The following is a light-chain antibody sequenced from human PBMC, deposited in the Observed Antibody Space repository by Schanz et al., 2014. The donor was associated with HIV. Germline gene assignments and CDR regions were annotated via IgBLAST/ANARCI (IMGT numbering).Light chain of an antibody. CDR3: AAWDDGLNGWV. CDR2: EVS. CDR1: SSDVGGYNF. V-gene: IGLV2-8*01. J-gene: IGLJ3*02. Sequence: QSVLTQPPSASGSPGQSVTISCSGTSSDVGGYNFVSWYQHHPGKAPKLIIYEVSQRPSGVPARFSGSKSGTSASLAISGLQSEDEADYYCAAWDDGLNGWVFGGGTKLTVL.